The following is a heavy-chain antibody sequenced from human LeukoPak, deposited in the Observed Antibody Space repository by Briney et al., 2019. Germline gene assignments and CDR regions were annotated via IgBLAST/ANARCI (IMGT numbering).Heavy chain of an antibody. J-gene: IGHJ6*02. CDR1: GGTFSSYG. CDR2: ISAYNGNT. V-gene: IGHV1-18*01. D-gene: IGHD3-9*01. CDR3: ARGRILTGAPPSTRAYYYYYYGMDV. Sequence: ASVKVSCKASGGTFSSYGISWVRQAPGQGLEWMGWISAYNGNTNYAQKLQGRVTMTTDTSTSTAYMELRSLRSDDTAVYYCARGRILTGAPPSTRAYYYYYYGMDVWGQGTTVTVSS.